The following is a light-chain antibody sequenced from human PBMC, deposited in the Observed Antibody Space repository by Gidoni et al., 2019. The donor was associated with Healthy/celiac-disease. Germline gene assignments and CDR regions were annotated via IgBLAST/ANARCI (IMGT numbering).Light chain of an antibody. CDR3: QSADSSGTPWV. Sequence: SYELTQPPSVSVSPGQTARITCSGDALPKQYAYWYQQKPGQAPVLVIYKDRERPSGIPERFYGSSSGTTGTLTISGVQAEDEADYDCQSADSSGTPWVFGGGTKLTVL. J-gene: IGLJ3*02. CDR1: ALPKQY. CDR2: KDR. V-gene: IGLV3-25*03.